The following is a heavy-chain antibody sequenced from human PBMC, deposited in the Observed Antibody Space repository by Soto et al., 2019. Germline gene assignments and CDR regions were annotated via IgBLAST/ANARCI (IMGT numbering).Heavy chain of an antibody. J-gene: IGHJ6*02. V-gene: IGHV1-18*01. D-gene: IGHD3-3*01. CDR3: VREDQFPRYDFWIADSGAYLGMDV. Sequence: QVQLVQSGAEVKKPGASVKVSCKASGYNFISYSLSWVRQAPGQGLEWMGRITAYNGNANYAQKFQGRVTMTTDTTTNTAYMELRSLRSDDTAVFYCVREDQFPRYDFWIADSGAYLGMDVWGQGTTVTVT. CDR2: ITAYNGNA. CDR1: GYNFISYS.